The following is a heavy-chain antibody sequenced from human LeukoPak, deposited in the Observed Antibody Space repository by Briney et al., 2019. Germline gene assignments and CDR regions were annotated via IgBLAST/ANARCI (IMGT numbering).Heavy chain of an antibody. CDR1: GFTFSSYA. CDR3: ARDQEYSSSWYVGMDV. V-gene: IGHV3-30*04. Sequence: GRSLRLSCAASGFTFSSYAMHWVRQAPGKGLEWVAVISYDGSNKYYADSVKGRFTISRDNSKNTLYLQMNSLRAEDTAVYYCARDQEYSSSWYVGMDVWGQGTTVTVSS. D-gene: IGHD6-13*01. J-gene: IGHJ6*02. CDR2: ISYDGSNK.